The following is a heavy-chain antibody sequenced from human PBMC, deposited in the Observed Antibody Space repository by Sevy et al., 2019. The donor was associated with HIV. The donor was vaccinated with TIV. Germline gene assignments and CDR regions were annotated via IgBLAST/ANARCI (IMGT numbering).Heavy chain of an antibody. CDR1: GFTFSTYG. V-gene: IGHV3-33*01. J-gene: IGHJ4*02. D-gene: IGHD4-17*01. CDR2: IWFDGSNT. Sequence: GGSLRLSCAASGFTFSTYGMHWVRQAPGKGLEWVALIWFDGSNTYYADSVKGRFTISRDIAKNTLHLQRNSLRAEDTAVYYCARDLEFYDYGDYGPAFMPDYWGQGPLVTVSS. CDR3: ARDLEFYDYGDYGPAFMPDY.